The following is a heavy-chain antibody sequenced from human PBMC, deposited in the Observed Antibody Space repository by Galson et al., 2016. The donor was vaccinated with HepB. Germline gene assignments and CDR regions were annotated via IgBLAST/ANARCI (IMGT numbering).Heavy chain of an antibody. D-gene: IGHD3-10*01. CDR3: AKDRSYGYFGSGGMDV. J-gene: IGHJ6*02. CDR2: ISYDGSNK. CDR1: GFTFSSYG. V-gene: IGHV3-30*18. Sequence: SLRLSCAASGFTFSSYGMHWLRQAPGKGLDWVSVISYDGSNKYYADSVKGRFTISRDNSKNTRYLQMNSLRAEDTAVYYCAKDRSYGYFGSGGMDVWGQGTTVTVSS.